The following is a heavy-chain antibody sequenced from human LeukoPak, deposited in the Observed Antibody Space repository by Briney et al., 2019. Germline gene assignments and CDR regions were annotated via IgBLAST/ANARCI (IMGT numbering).Heavy chain of an antibody. CDR3: AGGGSSSWYVDY. D-gene: IGHD6-13*01. CDR1: GYTFTSYG. J-gene: IGHJ4*02. CDR2: ISGYNTHT. Sequence: ASVKVSCKASGYTFTSYGISWVRQAPGQGLEWMGWISGYNTHTNYAQKLQGKFTMTTDTSTSTAYMELRSLRSDDTAVYYCAGGGSSSWYVDYWGQGTLVTVSS. V-gene: IGHV1-18*01.